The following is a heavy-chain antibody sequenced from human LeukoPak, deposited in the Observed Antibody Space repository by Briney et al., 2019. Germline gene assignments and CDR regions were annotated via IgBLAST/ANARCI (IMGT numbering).Heavy chain of an antibody. D-gene: IGHD4-23*01. CDR3: ARTYGGNQYFDY. V-gene: IGHV1-46*01. J-gene: IGHJ4*02. CDR2: INPSGGST. Sequence: QAPGXGXXXMGIINPSGGSTSAAEKLQGRVTMNRDTSTSTVYMELSSLRSEDTAVYYCARTYGGNQYFDYWGQGTLVTVSS.